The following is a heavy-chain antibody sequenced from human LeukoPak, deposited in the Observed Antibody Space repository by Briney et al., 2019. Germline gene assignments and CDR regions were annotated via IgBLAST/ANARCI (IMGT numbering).Heavy chain of an antibody. CDR1: GDSISYFY. V-gene: IGHV4-4*07. CDR2: VSSSGST. J-gene: IGHJ4*02. Sequence: SETLSLTCSVSGDSISYFYWSWIRQAAGKGLEWIGRVSSSGSTDYNASLKSRVTMSVDTSKNQLSLKVISVTAADTAIYYCARVSGELLYAFDYWGQGTLVTVSS. CDR3: ARVSGELLYAFDY. D-gene: IGHD1-26*01.